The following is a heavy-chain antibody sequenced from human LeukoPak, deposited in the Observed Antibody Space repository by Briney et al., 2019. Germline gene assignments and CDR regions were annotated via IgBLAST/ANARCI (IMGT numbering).Heavy chain of an antibody. Sequence: GGSLRLSCAASGFTFSSYTMNWVRQAPGKGLEWVSSIAGSSSYISYADSVKGRFTISRDNAKKSLYLQMNSLRAEDTAVYYCARDVNGDAFDIWGQGTMVTVSS. CDR3: ARDVNGDAFDI. V-gene: IGHV3-21*01. J-gene: IGHJ3*02. CDR1: GFTFSSYT. CDR2: IAGSSSYI.